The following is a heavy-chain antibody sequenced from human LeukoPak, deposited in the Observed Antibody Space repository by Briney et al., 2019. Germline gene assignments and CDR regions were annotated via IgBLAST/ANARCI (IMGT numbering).Heavy chain of an antibody. D-gene: IGHD6-19*01. CDR3: ARDSGWLGSYYYGMDV. J-gene: IGHJ6*02. Sequence: SETLSLTCAVHGGSFSGYYWSWIRQPPGKGLEWIGEINHSGSTNYNPSLKSRVTISVDTSKNQFSLKLSSVTAADTAVYYCARDSGWLGSYYYGMDVWGQGTTVTVSS. V-gene: IGHV4-34*01. CDR2: INHSGST. CDR1: GGSFSGYY.